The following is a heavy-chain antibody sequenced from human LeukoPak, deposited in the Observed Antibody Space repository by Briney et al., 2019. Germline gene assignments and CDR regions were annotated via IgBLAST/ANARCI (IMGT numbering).Heavy chain of an antibody. CDR3: ARHPNYYDSSGYYHEG. D-gene: IGHD3-22*01. CDR1: GGSISNYY. CDR2: IYGSGSA. J-gene: IGHJ4*02. Sequence: PSETLSLTCTVSGGSISNYYWSWIRQPAGKGLEWIGRIYGSGSASYNPSLKSRVAMSVDTSKNRFSLKLSSVTAADTAVYYCARHPNYYDSSGYYHEGWGQGTLVTVSS. V-gene: IGHV4-4*07.